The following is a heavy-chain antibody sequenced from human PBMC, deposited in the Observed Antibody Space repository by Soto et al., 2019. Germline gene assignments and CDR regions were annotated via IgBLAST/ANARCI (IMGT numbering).Heavy chain of an antibody. V-gene: IGHV3-74*01. Sequence: PGGSLRLSCAASGFTFSSSWMHWVRQAPGKGLVWVSRIHSDGSSTTYAGSVKGRFTISRDNAKNTLYLQMNSLRAEDTAVYYCARDRAGIAVAGFDYWGQGTLVTVSS. CDR1: GFTFSSSW. CDR2: IHSDGSST. D-gene: IGHD6-19*01. J-gene: IGHJ4*02. CDR3: ARDRAGIAVAGFDY.